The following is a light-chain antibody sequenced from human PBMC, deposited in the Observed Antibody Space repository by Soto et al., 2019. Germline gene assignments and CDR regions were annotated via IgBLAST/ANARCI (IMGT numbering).Light chain of an antibody. Sequence: DIQMTQSPSSLSASVGDRVTITCRASQTIIRYLNWNQQKPGRDPNLLIYAASSLQSGVPSRFSGSGSGTEFTLTISSLQPEDFATYYFPQSYSTLFTFGPGTKVEIK. J-gene: IGKJ3*01. CDR1: QTIIRY. CDR2: AAS. V-gene: IGKV1-39*01. CDR3: PQSYSTLFT.